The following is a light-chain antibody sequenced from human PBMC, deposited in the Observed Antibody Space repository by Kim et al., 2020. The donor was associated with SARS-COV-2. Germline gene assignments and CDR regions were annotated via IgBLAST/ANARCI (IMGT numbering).Light chain of an antibody. CDR2: GAS. Sequence: EIVMTQSPAILSVSPGERATLSCRASQTVTISLAWYQQKPGQAPRLLIYGASSRATGIPARFSGSGSGTDFTLTISSLQSEDFAVYYCQQYYNWPPWTFGQGTKLEI. J-gene: IGKJ1*01. CDR1: QTVTIS. V-gene: IGKV3-15*01. CDR3: QQYYNWPPWT.